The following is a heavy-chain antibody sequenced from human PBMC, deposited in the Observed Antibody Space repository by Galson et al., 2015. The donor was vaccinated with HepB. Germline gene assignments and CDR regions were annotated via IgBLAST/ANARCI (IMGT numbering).Heavy chain of an antibody. CDR2: IIPILGIA. V-gene: IGHV1-69*10. J-gene: IGHJ6*03. CDR3: AREPKLGIAYYMDV. D-gene: IGHD7-27*01. CDR1: GGTFSSYA. Sequence: SVKVSCKASGGTFSSYAISWVRQAPGQGLEWMGGIIPILGIANYAQKFQGRVTITADKSTSTAYMELSSLRSEDTAVYYCAREPKLGIAYYMDVWGKGTTVTVSS.